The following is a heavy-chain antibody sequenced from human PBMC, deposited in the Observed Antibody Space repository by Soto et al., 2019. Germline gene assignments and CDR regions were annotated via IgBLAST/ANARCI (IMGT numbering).Heavy chain of an antibody. CDR3: ARAGKQLRHYYYYGMDV. Sequence: ASVKVSCKASGYTFTSYGISWVRQAPGQGLEWMGWISAYNGNTNYAQKLQGRVTMTTDTSTSTDYMELRSLRSDDTAVYYCARAGKQLRHYYYYGMDVWGQGTTVTVSS. J-gene: IGHJ6*02. V-gene: IGHV1-18*04. CDR1: GYTFTSYG. CDR2: ISAYNGNT. D-gene: IGHD5-12*01.